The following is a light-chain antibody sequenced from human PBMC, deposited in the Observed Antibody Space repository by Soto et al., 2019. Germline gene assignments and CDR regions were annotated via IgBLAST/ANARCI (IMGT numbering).Light chain of an antibody. V-gene: IGKV1-17*01. CDR2: AVS. J-gene: IGKJ1*01. Sequence: DIQMTQSPSSLSASVGDGVTITCRASQGIKNDLAWYQQKPGKAPKRLIYAVSSLQSEVPSRFSGSGSGTEFTFTISSLQPEDVATYYCLQHHSYPQTFGQGTKVEI. CDR1: QGIKND. CDR3: LQHHSYPQT.